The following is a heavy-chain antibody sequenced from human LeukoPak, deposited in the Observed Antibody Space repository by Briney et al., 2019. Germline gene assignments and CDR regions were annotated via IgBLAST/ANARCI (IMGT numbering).Heavy chain of an antibody. CDR2: IYYSGST. V-gene: IGHV4-39*07. D-gene: IGHD3-22*01. J-gene: IGHJ5*02. Sequence: SETLSLTCTVSGGSISSSSYYWGWIRQPPGKGLEWIGGIYYSGSTYYNPSLKSRVTISVDTSKNQFSLKLSSVTAADTAVYYCARATMIVASRWFDPWGQGTLVTVSS. CDR1: GGSISSSSYY. CDR3: ARATMIVASRWFDP.